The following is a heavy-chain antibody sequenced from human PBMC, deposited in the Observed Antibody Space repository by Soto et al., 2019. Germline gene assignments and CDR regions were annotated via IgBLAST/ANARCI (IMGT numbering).Heavy chain of an antibody. J-gene: IGHJ2*01. D-gene: IGHD1-1*01. CDR2: IHYSGIT. CDR3: ARGPPLSGTNYWYFDL. Sequence: QVQLQESVPGLVKPSETLSLTCTVSGDSISRYYWSWIRQSPGKGLEWIAYIHYSGITNYNPSLKSRVTMSVDTSKNQFSLKLSSVTAADTAVYYCARGPPLSGTNYWYFDLWGRGTLVTVSS. V-gene: IGHV4-59*01. CDR1: GDSISRYY.